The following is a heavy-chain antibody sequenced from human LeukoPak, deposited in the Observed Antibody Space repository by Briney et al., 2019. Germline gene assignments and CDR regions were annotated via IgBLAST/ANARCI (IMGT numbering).Heavy chain of an antibody. CDR2: INPNSGGT. V-gene: IGHV1-2*06. Sequence: ASVKVSCKASGYTFTSYDINWVRQAPGQGLEWMGRINPNSGGTNYAQKFQGRVTMTRDTSISTAYMELSRLRSDDTAVYYCASREPSKYSSSWYGTDVWGQGTTVTVSS. CDR1: GYTFTSYD. D-gene: IGHD6-13*01. CDR3: ASREPSKYSSSWYGTDV. J-gene: IGHJ6*02.